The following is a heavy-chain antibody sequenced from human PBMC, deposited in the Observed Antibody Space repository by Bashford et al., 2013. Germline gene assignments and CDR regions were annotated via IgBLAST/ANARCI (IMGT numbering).Heavy chain of an antibody. CDR3: AKTILGRDPFDC. CDR1: GFTFDDYS. V-gene: IGHV3-9*01. D-gene: IGHD3-16*01. J-gene: IGHJ4*02. Sequence: GGSLRLSCAASGFTFDDYSMHWVRQAPGKGLEWVSGISWNSDYIAYADSVKGRFTISRDNAKNSLYLQMNGLKTEDTALYYCAKTILGRDPFDCWGQGTLVTVSS. CDR2: ISWNSDYI.